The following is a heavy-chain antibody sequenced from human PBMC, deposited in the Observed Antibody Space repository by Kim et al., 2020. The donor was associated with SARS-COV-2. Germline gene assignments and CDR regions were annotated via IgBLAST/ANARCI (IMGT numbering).Heavy chain of an antibody. Sequence: GGSLRLSCAASGFPFSVFSINWVRQAPGKGLEWLSYISTSSDIITYADSMRGRATISRDNAENSISLQLNGLRPDDTAVYYCARDRGFAFDHWGQGTLVTV. CDR1: GFPFSVFS. CDR3: ARDRGFAFDH. J-gene: IGHJ4*02. V-gene: IGHV3-48*04. CDR2: ISTSSDII. D-gene: IGHD2-21*01.